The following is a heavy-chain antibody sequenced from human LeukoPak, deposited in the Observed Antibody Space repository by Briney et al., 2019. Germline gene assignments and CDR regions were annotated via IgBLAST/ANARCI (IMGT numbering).Heavy chain of an antibody. D-gene: IGHD4-23*01. CDR3: ARAAGNSVFYFPFDS. CDR1: GFTVSSNY. CDR2: IYSGGST. V-gene: IGHV3-53*01. Sequence: WGSLRLSCAASGFTVSSNYMSWVRQAPGKGLEWVSVIYSGGSTYYADSVKGRFTISRDNSKNTLYLQMNSLRVEDTAVYYCARAAGNSVFYFPFDSWGQGTLVTVSS. J-gene: IGHJ4*02.